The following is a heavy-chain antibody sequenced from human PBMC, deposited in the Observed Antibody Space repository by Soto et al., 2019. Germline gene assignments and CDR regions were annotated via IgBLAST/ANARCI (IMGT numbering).Heavy chain of an antibody. V-gene: IGHV4-59*01. CDR2: IYYSGST. J-gene: IGHJ4*02. CDR3: ARISYYDSSGLNDY. CDR1: GGSISSYY. Sequence: NPSETLSLTCTVSGGSISSYYWSWIRQPPGKGLEWIGYIYYSGSTNYNPSLKSRVTISVDTSKNQFSLKLSSVTAADTAVYYCARISYYDSSGLNDYWGQGTLVTVSS. D-gene: IGHD3-22*01.